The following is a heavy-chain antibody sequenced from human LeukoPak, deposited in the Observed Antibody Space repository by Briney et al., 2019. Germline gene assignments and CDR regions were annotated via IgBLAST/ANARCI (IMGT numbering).Heavy chain of an antibody. V-gene: IGHV4-30-4*01. CDR3: ARATTVAHDAFDI. D-gene: IGHD4-23*01. CDR2: IYYSGST. Sequence: PSETLSLTCTVSGGSISSGDYYWSWIRQPPGKGLEWIGYIYYSGSTYYNPSLKSRVTISVDTSKNQFSLKLSSVTAADTAVYYCARATTVAHDAFDIWGQGTMVTVSS. J-gene: IGHJ3*02. CDR1: GGSISSGDYY.